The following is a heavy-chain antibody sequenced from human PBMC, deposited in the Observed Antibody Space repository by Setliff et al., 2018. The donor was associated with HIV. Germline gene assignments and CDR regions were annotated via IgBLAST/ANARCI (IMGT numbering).Heavy chain of an antibody. D-gene: IGHD1-1*01. CDR2: VYYTGTA. CDR3: ARGESTTWDLAEYFQH. CDR1: GVYISNYH. V-gene: IGHV4-59*06. Sequence: SETLSLTCTISGVYISNYHWGWIRQPPGRGLEWIGYVYYTGTAYFNPSLKSRITISVDTSKNQFSLKLGFVTAADTAVYYCARGESTTWDLAEYFQHWGHGTLVTVSS. J-gene: IGHJ1*01.